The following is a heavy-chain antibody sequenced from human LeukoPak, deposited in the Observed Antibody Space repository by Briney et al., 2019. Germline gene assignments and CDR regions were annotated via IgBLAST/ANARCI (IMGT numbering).Heavy chain of an antibody. Sequence: PGRSLRLSCAASGFTFSSYGMHWVRQAPGKGLEWVAVIWYDGSNKYYADSVKGRFTISRDNSKNTLYLQMNSLRAEDTAVYYCAKTYSSGWYMDYWGQGTLVTVSS. CDR3: AKTYSSGWYMDY. CDR2: IWYDGSNK. J-gene: IGHJ4*02. V-gene: IGHV3-33*06. D-gene: IGHD6-19*01. CDR1: GFTFSSYG.